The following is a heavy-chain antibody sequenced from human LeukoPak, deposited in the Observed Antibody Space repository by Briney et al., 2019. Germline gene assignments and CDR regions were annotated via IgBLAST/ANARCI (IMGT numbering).Heavy chain of an antibody. J-gene: IGHJ4*02. Sequence: PGGSLRLSCAASGFTFSSYWMSWVRQAPGKGLEWVANIKHDGSEKYYVDSVKGRFTISRDNAKNSLYLQMNSLRAEDTAVYYCATYSNSSQAPVYWGQGTLVTVSS. CDR3: ATYSNSSQAPVY. CDR2: IKHDGSEK. V-gene: IGHV3-7*01. CDR1: GFTFSSYW. D-gene: IGHD6-6*01.